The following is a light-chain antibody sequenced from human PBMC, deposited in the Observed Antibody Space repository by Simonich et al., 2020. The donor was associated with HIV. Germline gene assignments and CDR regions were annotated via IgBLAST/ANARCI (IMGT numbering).Light chain of an antibody. CDR1: QHIDSW. V-gene: IGKV1-5*03. CDR3: QQRRNWPPIT. J-gene: IGKJ5*01. Sequence: DIQMTQSPSTLSASVGDRVTITCRASQHIDSWLAWYQQKPGKAPKLLIYKASSLESVVPSRFSGSGSGTEFTLTISSLQPEDFAVYYCQQRRNWPPITFGQGTRLEIK. CDR2: KAS.